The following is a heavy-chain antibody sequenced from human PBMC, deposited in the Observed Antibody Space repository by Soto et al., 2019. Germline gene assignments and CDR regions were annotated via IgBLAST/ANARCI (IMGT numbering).Heavy chain of an antibody. Sequence: SETLSLTCNVSGASLSRYYWSWIRQPPGKGLEWIGRIYATGDTDYNPSLKSRISMSVDMSKKQFSLTLRSVTAADTAIYYRVRDGTKNLRDRFEPWGRGILVTVSS. D-gene: IGHD1-26*01. CDR2: IYATGDT. CDR1: GASLSRYY. V-gene: IGHV4-4*07. CDR3: VRDGTKNLRDRFEP. J-gene: IGHJ5*02.